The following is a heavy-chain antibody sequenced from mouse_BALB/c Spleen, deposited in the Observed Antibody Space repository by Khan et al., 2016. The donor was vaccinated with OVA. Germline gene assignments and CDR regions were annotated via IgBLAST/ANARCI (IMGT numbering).Heavy chain of an antibody. CDR3: AKEGAYYRSDGWFAY. CDR2: IIPSTDYT. D-gene: IGHD2-14*01. Sequence: QVQLQQSGAELARPGASVKMSCKASGYTFTTYTIHWVKQRPGQGLEWIGYIIPSTDYTTYNQKFKDKATLTADKSSSTAYMQLSSLTSDDFAVYYCAKEGAYYRSDGWFAYWGQGTLVTVSA. J-gene: IGHJ3*01. V-gene: IGHV1-4*01. CDR1: GYTFTTYT.